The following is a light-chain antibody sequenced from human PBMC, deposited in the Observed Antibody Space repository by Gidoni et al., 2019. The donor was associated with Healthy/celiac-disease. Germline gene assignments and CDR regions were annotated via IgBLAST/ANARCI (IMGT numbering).Light chain of an antibody. CDR1: SRDVGGHNY. CDR2: YVC. J-gene: IGLJ1*01. CDR3: SSYTSSSTLYV. Sequence: QSALTQPASESGSRGQSITISCTGPSRDVGGHNYVSWYQQHPGKAPKLMFYYVCNRPSGVSHRFSGSKSGNTASLTISGLQAADEADYYCSSYTSSSTLYVFGTWTKVTVL. V-gene: IGLV2-14*01.